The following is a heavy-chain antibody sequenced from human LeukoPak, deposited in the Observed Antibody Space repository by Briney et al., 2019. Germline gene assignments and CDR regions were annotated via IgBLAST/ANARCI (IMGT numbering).Heavy chain of an antibody. CDR1: GFSFSNYA. CDR3: AKGGEQQLVYYFDY. Sequence: PGGSLRLSCAASGFSFSNYAMSWVRQAPGKGLEWVSVISGGGDITYYADSVKGRFTISRDNSKNTLYLQMNSLRAEDTAVYYCAKGGEQQLVYYFDYWGQGTLVTVSS. CDR2: ISGGGDIT. J-gene: IGHJ4*02. D-gene: IGHD6-13*01. V-gene: IGHV3-23*01.